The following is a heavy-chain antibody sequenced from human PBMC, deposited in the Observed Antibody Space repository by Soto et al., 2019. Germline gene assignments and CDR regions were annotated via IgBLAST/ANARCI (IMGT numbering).Heavy chain of an antibody. V-gene: IGHV3-33*06. CDR2: IWYDGSST. D-gene: IGHD3-16*01. Sequence: GGSLRLSCAASGFTFSSLGMHWVRQAPGKGLEWVAVIWYDGSSTYYADSVKGRFTISRDNSRNTLYLQMDSLRVEDTAVYYCAKPRGGQPGPFDDWGQGTLVTVSS. J-gene: IGHJ4*02. CDR3: AKPRGGQPGPFDD. CDR1: GFTFSSLG.